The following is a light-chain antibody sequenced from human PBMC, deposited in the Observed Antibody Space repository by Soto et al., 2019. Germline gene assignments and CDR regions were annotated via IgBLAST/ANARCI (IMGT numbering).Light chain of an antibody. J-gene: IGKJ1*01. CDR1: QSVSNNY. CDR3: QPYGSSGT. CDR2: GAS. V-gene: IGKV3-20*01. Sequence: EIVLTQYEGTRSVSPGERATLSCRASQSVSNNYLAWYQQKPGQAPRLLIYGASNRATGIPDRFSGSGSGTDFTLTISRLEPEDFVVYYCQPYGSSGTFGQGTKVDI.